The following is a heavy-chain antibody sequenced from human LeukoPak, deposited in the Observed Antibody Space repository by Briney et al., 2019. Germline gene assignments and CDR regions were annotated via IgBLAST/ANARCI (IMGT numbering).Heavy chain of an antibody. CDR1: GGSISRNNYY. J-gene: IGHJ5*02. CDR3: VLGDNWFDP. Sequence: PSETLSLTCTVSGGSISRNNYYWGWIRQPPGKGLEWIGSMYYSGTTYYNPSLKSRVTISVDTSKNQFSLKLSSVTAADTAVYYCVLGDNWFDPWGQGTLVTVSS. V-gene: IGHV4-39*07. CDR2: MYYSGTT.